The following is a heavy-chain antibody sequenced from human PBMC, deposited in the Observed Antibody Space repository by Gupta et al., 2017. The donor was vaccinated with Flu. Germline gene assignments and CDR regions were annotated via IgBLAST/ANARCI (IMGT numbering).Heavy chain of an antibody. D-gene: IGHD3-16*01. CDR2: MSSFGIR. CDR3: ARGHWAN. CDR1: GFTLSSYD. Sequence: EVQLVESGGGLVQPGGSLRLSCSASGFTLSSYDMSWVRQAPGRGLEWVSFMSSFGIRYYGDPVRGRFTISRDNANNSLYLQMSGLRDEDTAVYYCARGHWANWGQGTLVTVSS. J-gene: IGHJ4*02. V-gene: IGHV3-48*03.